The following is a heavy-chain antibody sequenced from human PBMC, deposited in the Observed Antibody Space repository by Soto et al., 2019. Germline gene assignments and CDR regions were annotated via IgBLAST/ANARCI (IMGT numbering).Heavy chain of an antibody. Sequence: GGSLRLSCAASGFTFSTYGMHWVRQAPGKGLEWVAVMSYDGSNKYYADSVEGQFTTSRDNSKSTLYLQMDSLRVEDTAVYYCAKDQTRYSGYEPGYWGQGTLVTVSS. D-gene: IGHD5-12*01. CDR3: AKDQTRYSGYEPGY. V-gene: IGHV3-30*18. CDR1: GFTFSTYG. CDR2: MSYDGSNK. J-gene: IGHJ4*02.